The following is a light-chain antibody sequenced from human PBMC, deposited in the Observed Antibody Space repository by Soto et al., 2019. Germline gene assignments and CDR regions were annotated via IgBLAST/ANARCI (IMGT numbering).Light chain of an antibody. CDR3: QQFNSYPIP. CDR2: EAS. CDR1: QSISRW. Sequence: DLPLPHFPATLSPSLANRVTITGRASQSISRWLTWYQQKPGKAPKLLIYEASSLESGVPSRFSGSGSGTEFTLTISGLQPDDFATYYCQQFNSYPIPFGQGTRLAIK. V-gene: IGKV1-5*01. J-gene: IGKJ5*01.